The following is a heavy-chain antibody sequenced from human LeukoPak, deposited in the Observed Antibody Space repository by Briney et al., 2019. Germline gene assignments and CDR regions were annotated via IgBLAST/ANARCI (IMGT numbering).Heavy chain of an antibody. CDR2: IWYDGSNK. V-gene: IGHV3-30*02. J-gene: IGHJ3*02. CDR3: AKGHTSYYDSSGYGWLAFDI. D-gene: IGHD3-22*01. CDR1: GFTFSSYG. Sequence: GGSLRLSCAASGFTFSSYGMHWVRQAPGKGLEWVAFIWYDGSNKYYADSVKGRFTISRDNSKNTLYLQMNSLRAEDTAVYYCAKGHTSYYDSSGYGWLAFDIWGQGTMVTVSS.